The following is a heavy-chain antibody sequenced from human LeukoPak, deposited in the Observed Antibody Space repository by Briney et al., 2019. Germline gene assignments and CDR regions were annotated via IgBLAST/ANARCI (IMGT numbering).Heavy chain of an antibody. CDR1: GFTFSSYS. CDR3: ARDRWPYSSSSGTNMDV. D-gene: IGHD6-6*01. Sequence: GGSLRLSCAASGFTFSSYSMNWVSQAPGKRLEWVSSISSSSSYIYYADSVKGRFTISRDNAKNSLYLQMNSLRAEDTAVYYCARDRWPYSSSSGTNMDVWGKGTTVTVSS. V-gene: IGHV3-21*01. CDR2: ISSSSSYI. J-gene: IGHJ6*03.